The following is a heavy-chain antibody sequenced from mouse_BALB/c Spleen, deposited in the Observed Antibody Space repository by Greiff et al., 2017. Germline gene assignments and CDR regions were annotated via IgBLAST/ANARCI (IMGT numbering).Heavy chain of an antibody. CDR1: GFTFSSYA. J-gene: IGHJ1*01. CDR3: ARGESFDV. Sequence: EVKLMESGGGLVKPGGSLKLSCAASGFTFSSYAMSWVRQTPEKRLEWVATISSGGSYTYYPDSVKGRFTISRDNAKNTLYLQMSSLRSEDTAMYYCARGESFDVWGAGTTVTVSS. V-gene: IGHV5-9-3*01. CDR2: ISSGGSYT.